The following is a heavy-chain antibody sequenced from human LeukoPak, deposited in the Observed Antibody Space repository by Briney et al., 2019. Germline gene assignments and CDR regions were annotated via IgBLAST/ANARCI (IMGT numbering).Heavy chain of an antibody. CDR3: ARGGKATVVTM. CDR2: INHSGST. D-gene: IGHD4-23*01. V-gene: IGHV4-34*01. J-gene: IGHJ4*02. Sequence: SETLSLTCAVYGGSFSGYYWSWIRQPPGKGLEWIGEINHSGSTNYNPSLKSRVTISVDTSKNQFSLKLSSVTAADTAVYYCARGGKATVVTMWGQGILVTVSS. CDR1: GGSFSGYY.